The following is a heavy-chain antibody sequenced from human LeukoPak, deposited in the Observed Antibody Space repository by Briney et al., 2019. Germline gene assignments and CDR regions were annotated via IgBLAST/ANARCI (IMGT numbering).Heavy chain of an antibody. Sequence: PGGSLRLSCAASGFTFSSYAMSWVRQAPGKGLEWVSAISGSGGSTYYADSVKGRFTISRDNSKNTLYLQMNSLRAEDTAVYYCARDRSHGGGYYYYGMDVWGQGTTVTVSS. V-gene: IGHV3-23*01. CDR2: ISGSGGST. CDR1: GFTFSSYA. CDR3: ARDRSHGGGYYYYGMDV. D-gene: IGHD3-16*01. J-gene: IGHJ6*02.